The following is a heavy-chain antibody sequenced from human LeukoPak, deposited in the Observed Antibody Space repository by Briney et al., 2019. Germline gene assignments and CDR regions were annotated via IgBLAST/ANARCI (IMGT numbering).Heavy chain of an antibody. Sequence: GASVKVSCKVSGYTLTELSMHWVRQAPGKGLEWMGGFDPEDGETIYAQKFQGRVTMTEDTSTDTAYMELSSLRSEDTAVYYCATVASFGGAWAFDIWGQGTMVTVSS. CDR1: GYTLTELS. D-gene: IGHD3-10*01. J-gene: IGHJ3*02. CDR3: ATVASFGGAWAFDI. V-gene: IGHV1-24*01. CDR2: FDPEDGET.